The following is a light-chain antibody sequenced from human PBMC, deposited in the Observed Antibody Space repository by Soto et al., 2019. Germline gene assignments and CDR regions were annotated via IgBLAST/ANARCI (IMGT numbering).Light chain of an antibody. CDR1: SSNIGAGYD. CDR2: GNS. J-gene: IGLJ2*01. CDR3: PSYDSSLRVSL. V-gene: IGLV1-40*01. Sequence: QSVLTQPPSVSGAPGQRVTISCTGSSSNIGAGYDVHWYQQLPGTAPKLLIYGNSNRPSGVPDRFSGSKSGTSASLAITGLQAEDEAGYSCPSYDSSLRVSLFGGGTKLTVL.